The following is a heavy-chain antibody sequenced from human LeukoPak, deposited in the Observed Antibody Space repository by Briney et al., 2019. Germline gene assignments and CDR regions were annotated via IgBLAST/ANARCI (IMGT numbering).Heavy chain of an antibody. Sequence: GGSLRLSCAASGFTFSSYSMNWVRQAPGKGLEWVSSISSSSSYIYYADSVKGRFTISRDNAKNSLYLQMNSLRAEDTAVHYCARGWGYGDYVEIFDYWGQGTLVTVSS. CDR1: GFTFSSYS. D-gene: IGHD4-17*01. V-gene: IGHV3-21*01. CDR2: ISSSSSYI. CDR3: ARGWGYGDYVEIFDY. J-gene: IGHJ4*02.